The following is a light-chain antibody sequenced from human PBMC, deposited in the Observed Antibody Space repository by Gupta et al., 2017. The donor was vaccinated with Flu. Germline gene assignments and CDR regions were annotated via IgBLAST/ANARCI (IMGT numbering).Light chain of an antibody. CDR1: SSDVGNYNL. J-gene: IGLJ2*01. CDR2: EDN. CDR3: CSDAGTRTLL. V-gene: IGLV2-23*02. Sequence: QSALTQPASVSGSPGQSITISCTGTSSDVGNYNLVSWYQPHPGKAHKLIIFEDNKRPSGVAYRFSVSKSGNTASLTIFGRKAEDEADYYCCSDAGTRTLLFGGGTKVTVL.